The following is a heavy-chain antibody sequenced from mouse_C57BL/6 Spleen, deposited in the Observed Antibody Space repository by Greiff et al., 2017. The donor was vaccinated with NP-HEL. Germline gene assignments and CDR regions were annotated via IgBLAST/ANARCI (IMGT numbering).Heavy chain of an antibody. Sequence: VQLQQSGAELVRPGASVTLSCKASGYTFTDYEMHWVKQTPVHGLEWIGAIDPETGGTAYNQKFKGKAILTADKSSSTAYMELRSLTSEDSAVYYCTREGLLWPYYFDYWGQGTTLTVSS. CDR1: GYTFTDYE. CDR3: TREGLLWPYYFDY. J-gene: IGHJ2*01. V-gene: IGHV1-15*01. CDR2: IDPETGGT. D-gene: IGHD2-1*01.